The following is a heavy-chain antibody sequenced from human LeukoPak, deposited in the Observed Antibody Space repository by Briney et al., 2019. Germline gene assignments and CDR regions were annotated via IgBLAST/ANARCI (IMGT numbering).Heavy chain of an antibody. Sequence: SETLSLTCTVSGGSISSYYWSWIRQPPGKGLEWIGYIYTSGSTNYNPSLKSQVTISVDTSKNQFSLKLSSVTAADTAVYYCARQTADYDFWSGYFFDYWGQGTLVTVSS. V-gene: IGHV4-4*09. D-gene: IGHD3-3*01. CDR1: GGSISSYY. CDR3: ARQTADYDFWSGYFFDY. J-gene: IGHJ4*02. CDR2: IYTSGST.